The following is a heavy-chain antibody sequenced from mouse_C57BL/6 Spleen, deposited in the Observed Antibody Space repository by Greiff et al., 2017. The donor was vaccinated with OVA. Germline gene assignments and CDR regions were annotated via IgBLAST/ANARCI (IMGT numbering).Heavy chain of an antibody. CDR1: GYAFSSSW. Sequence: VKLMESGPELVKPGASVKISCKASGYAFSSSWMNWVKQRPGKGLEWIGRIYPGDGDTNYNGKFKGKATLTADKSSSTAYMQLSSLTSEDSAVDFCARSGYSYAMDYWGQGTSVTVSS. CDR3: ARSGYSYAMDY. CDR2: IYPGDGDT. J-gene: IGHJ4*01. D-gene: IGHD3-1*01. V-gene: IGHV1-82*01.